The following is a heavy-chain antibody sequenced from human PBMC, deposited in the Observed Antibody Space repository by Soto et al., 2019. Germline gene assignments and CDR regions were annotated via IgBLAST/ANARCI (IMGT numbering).Heavy chain of an antibody. V-gene: IGHV3-23*01. Sequence: EVQLLESGGGLVQPGGSLRLSCAASGFTFSSYAMNWVRQAPGKGLEWVSAISGSGGSTYYADSVKGRFTISRDSSKHTLYLQMNSLRAEDTAVYYCAKGNSWSPALVLDIWGQGTMVTVSS. CDR2: ISGSGGST. CDR1: GFTFSSYA. J-gene: IGHJ3*02. D-gene: IGHD1-7*01. CDR3: AKGNSWSPALVLDI.